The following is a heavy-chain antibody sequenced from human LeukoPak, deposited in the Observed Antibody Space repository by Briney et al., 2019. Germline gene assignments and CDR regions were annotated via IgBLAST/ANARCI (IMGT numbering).Heavy chain of an antibody. Sequence: GGSLRLSCAASGFTFSSYGMHWVRQAPGKGLEWVAVISYDGSNKYYADSVKGRFTISRDNSKNTLYLQMNSLRAEDTAVYYCARSSIAALPDYWGQGTLVTVSS. CDR1: GFTFSSYG. D-gene: IGHD6-6*01. J-gene: IGHJ4*02. V-gene: IGHV3-30*03. CDR2: ISYDGSNK. CDR3: ARSSIAALPDY.